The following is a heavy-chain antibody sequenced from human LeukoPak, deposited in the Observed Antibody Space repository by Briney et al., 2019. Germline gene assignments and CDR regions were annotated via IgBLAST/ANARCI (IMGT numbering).Heavy chain of an antibody. J-gene: IGHJ5*02. CDR3: ARERGDYGDYGVNWFDP. V-gene: IGHV1-69*13. D-gene: IGHD4-17*01. CDR1: GGTFSSYA. CDR2: IIPIFGTA. Sequence: SVKVSCKASGGTFSSYAISWVRQAPGQGLEWMGGIIPIFGTANYAQKFQGRVTITADESTSTAYMELSSLRSEDTAVYYCARERGDYGDYGVNWFDPWGQGTLVTVSS.